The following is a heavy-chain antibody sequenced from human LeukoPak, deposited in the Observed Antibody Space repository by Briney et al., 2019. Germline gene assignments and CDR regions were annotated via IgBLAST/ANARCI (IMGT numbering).Heavy chain of an antibody. J-gene: IGHJ4*02. CDR1: GGSISSYY. V-gene: IGHV4-59*01. Sequence: SETLSLTCTVSGGSISSYYWSWIRQPPGKGLEWIGYIYYSETTNYNPSLKSRVTISVDTSKNKCSLKLSSVTAADTAVYYCARGVYIAAAQYGYWGQGTLVTVSS. D-gene: IGHD6-13*01. CDR2: IYYSETT. CDR3: ARGVYIAAAQYGY.